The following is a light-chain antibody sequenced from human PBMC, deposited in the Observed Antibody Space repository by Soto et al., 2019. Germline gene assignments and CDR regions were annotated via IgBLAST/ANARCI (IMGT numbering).Light chain of an antibody. CDR1: SGSVSTSYY. J-gene: IGLJ3*02. CDR2: STN. Sequence: QTVVTQEPSFSVSPGRTVTLTCGLSSGSVSTSYYPSWYQQTPGQAPRTLIYSTNTRSSGVPDRFSGSILGNKAALAITGAQADDVSDYYCVLYMGGGIWVFGGGTKLTVL. CDR3: VLYMGGGIWV. V-gene: IGLV8-61*01.